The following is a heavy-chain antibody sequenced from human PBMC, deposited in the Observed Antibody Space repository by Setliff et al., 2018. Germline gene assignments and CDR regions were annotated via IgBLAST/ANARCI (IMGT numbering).Heavy chain of an antibody. CDR3: ATGFHYYDSSATGHYYYYVDV. D-gene: IGHD3-22*01. CDR2: FKSIADGGTT. V-gene: IGHV3-15*01. CDR1: GFSFSRHW. Sequence: GGSQRLSCVVSGFSFSRHWMSWVRQAPGKGLEWVGRFKSIADGGTTNYAAPVQGRFTISRDDSKNTPFLQMNSLKTEDTAVYYCATGFHYYDSSATGHYYYYVDVWGKGTTVTVSS. J-gene: IGHJ6*03.